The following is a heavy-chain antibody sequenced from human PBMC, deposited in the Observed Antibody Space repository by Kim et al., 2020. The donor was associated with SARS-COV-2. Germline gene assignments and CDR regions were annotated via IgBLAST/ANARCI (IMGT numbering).Heavy chain of an antibody. CDR1: GGSISSYY. J-gene: IGHJ5*02. Sequence: SETLSLTCTVSGGSISSYYWSWIRQPAGKGLEWIGRIYTSGSTNYNPSLKSRVTMSVDTSKNQFSLKLSSVTAADTAVYYCAGGSYCSSTNCYLPRYWFDPWGQGTLVTVSS. CDR3: AGGSYCSSTNCYLPRYWFDP. V-gene: IGHV4-4*07. CDR2: IYTSGST. D-gene: IGHD2-2*01.